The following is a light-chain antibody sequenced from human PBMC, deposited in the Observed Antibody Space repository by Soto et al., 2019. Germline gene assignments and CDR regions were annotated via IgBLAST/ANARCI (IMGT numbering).Light chain of an antibody. Sequence: DIQMTQSPSSLSASVGDRVTITCQASQDITKYLNWYQQKPGIAPKVLISDASNLETGVPPRFSGSGSGTEFTLTIRGLQPEDFATYYCQQYDDLPLTFGPGTQVEVK. CDR1: QDITKY. J-gene: IGKJ3*01. CDR3: QQYDDLPLT. V-gene: IGKV1-33*01. CDR2: DAS.